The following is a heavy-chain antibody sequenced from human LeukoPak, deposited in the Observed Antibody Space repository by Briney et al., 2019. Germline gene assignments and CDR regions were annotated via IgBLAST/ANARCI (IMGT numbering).Heavy chain of an antibody. J-gene: IGHJ3*02. CDR3: ARVRYYDSLDI. Sequence: SETLSLTCTVSGVSISNNYWSWIRQSPAKGLEWIGYIYYNGITNYNPSLKSRVTISLDTSRNQFSLKLRSVTAADTAVYYCARVRYYDSLDIWGQGTMVTVSS. D-gene: IGHD3-22*01. CDR1: GVSISNNY. CDR2: IYYNGIT. V-gene: IGHV4-59*01.